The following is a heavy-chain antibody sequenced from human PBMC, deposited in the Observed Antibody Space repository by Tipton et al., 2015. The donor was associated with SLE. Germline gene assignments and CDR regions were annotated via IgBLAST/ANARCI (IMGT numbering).Heavy chain of an antibody. D-gene: IGHD3-3*01. CDR1: GGSTSSHY. J-gene: IGHJ4*02. CDR3: ARVLRLRFLESSGSVFDY. Sequence: TLSLTCTVSGGSTSSHYWSWIRQPPGKGLEWIGYIYYSGSTNYNPSLKSRVTISVDTSKNQFSLKLSSVTAADTAVYYCARVLRLRFLESSGSVFDYWGQGTLVTVSS. V-gene: IGHV4-59*11. CDR2: IYYSGST.